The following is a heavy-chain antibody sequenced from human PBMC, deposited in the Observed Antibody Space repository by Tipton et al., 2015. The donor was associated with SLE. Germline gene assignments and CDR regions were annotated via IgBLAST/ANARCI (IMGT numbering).Heavy chain of an antibody. V-gene: IGHV4-34*01. CDR2: IYYSGST. J-gene: IGHJ6*02. Sequence: LRLSCAVYGGSFSGYYWGWIRQPPGKGLEWIGSIYYSGSTYYNPSLKSRVTISVDTSKNQFSLKLSSVTAADTAVYYCARDRTVTTPCMDVWGQGTTVTVSS. CDR3: ARDRTVTTPCMDV. D-gene: IGHD4-17*01. CDR1: GGSFSGYY.